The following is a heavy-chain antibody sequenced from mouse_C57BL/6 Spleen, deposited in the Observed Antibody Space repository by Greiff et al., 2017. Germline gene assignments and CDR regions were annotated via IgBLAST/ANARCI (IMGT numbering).Heavy chain of an antibody. Sequence: EVKLVESGGGLVQPGGSLSLSCAASGFTFTDYYMSWVRQPPGKALEWLGFIRNKATGYTTEYSASVKGRFTISRDNSQSILYLQMNALRAEDSATYYCARYWGYDYDVWFAYWRQGTLVTVSA. V-gene: IGHV7-3*01. CDR2: IRNKATGYTT. CDR3: ARYWGYDYDVWFAY. D-gene: IGHD2-4*01. J-gene: IGHJ3*01. CDR1: GFTFTDYY.